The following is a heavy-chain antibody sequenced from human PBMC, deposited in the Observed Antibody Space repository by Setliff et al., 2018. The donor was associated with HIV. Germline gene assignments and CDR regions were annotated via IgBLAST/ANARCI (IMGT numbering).Heavy chain of an antibody. CDR1: GYSFTSYY. D-gene: IGHD3-22*01. CDR3: ARDWEARADYYDTSGQAQYFQH. CDR2: INPSGGTT. J-gene: IGHJ1*01. Sequence: ASVNVSCKASGYSFTSYYVHWVRQAPGQGLEWMGIINPSGGTTSYAQKFQGRVTMTRDTSTSTVYMELSSLRSEDTAVYYCARDWEARADYYDTSGQAQYFQHWGQGTLVTVSS. V-gene: IGHV1-46*01.